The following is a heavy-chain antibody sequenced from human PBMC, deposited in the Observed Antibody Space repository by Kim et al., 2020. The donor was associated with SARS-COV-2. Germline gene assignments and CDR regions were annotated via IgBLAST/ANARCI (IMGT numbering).Heavy chain of an antibody. CDR1: GFTFSSYW. J-gene: IGHJ2*01. V-gene: IGHV3-7*01. D-gene: IGHD3-22*01. CDR3: ARDRVSVSYYDSSGYYYVWYFDR. CDR2: IKQDGSEK. Sequence: GGSLRLSCAASGFTFSSYWMSWVRQAPGKGLEWVANIKQDGSEKYYVDSVKGRFTISRDNAKNSLYLQMNSLRAEDTAVYYCARDRVSVSYYDSSGYYYVWYFDRWGRGTLVTVSS.